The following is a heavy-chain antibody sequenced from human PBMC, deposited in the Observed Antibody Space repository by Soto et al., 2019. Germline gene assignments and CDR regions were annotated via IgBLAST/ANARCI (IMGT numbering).Heavy chain of an antibody. V-gene: IGHV4-30-4*08. CDR2: IYYSGST. CDR3: ARYGMLINWFDP. D-gene: IGHD2-8*01. CDR1: GGSISSGDYY. Sequence: SETLSLTCTVSGGSISSGDYYWSWIRQPPGKGLEWIGYIYYSGSTYYNPSLKSRVTISVDTSKKQFSLKLSSVTAEDTAVYYCARYGMLINWFDPWGQGTLVTVSS. J-gene: IGHJ5*02.